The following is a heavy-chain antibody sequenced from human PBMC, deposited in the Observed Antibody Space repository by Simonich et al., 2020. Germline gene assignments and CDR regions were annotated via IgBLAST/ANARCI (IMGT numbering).Heavy chain of an antibody. V-gene: IGHV3-7*01. CDR3: ACLGTGDAFDI. J-gene: IGHJ3*02. CDR2: IKKDGSEK. D-gene: IGHD3-9*01. Sequence: EVQLVESGGGLVQPGGSLRLSCAASGFTFSGYWMSWVRQATGKGLEWVANIKKDGSEKYYVDSVKGRFTISRDNAKNSLYLQRNSLRAEDTAVYYCACLGTGDAFDIWGQGTMVTVSS. CDR1: GFTFSGYW.